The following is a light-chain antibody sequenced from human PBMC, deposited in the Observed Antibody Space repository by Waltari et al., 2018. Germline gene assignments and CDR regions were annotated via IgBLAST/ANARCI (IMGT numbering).Light chain of an antibody. V-gene: IGKV3-15*01. CDR3: QQYNNWPPNT. Sequence: IVMTQSPATLSVSPGERATPSCRARQIVSSNLAWYQQKPGQAPRLLIYGASTRATGIPARFSGSGSGTEFTLTISSLQSEDFAVYYCQQYNNWPPNTFGQGTKLEIK. J-gene: IGKJ2*01. CDR2: GAS. CDR1: QIVSSN.